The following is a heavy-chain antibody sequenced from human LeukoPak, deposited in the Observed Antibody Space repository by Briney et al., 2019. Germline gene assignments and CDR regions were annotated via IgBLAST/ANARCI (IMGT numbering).Heavy chain of an antibody. V-gene: IGHV3-7*01. CDR3: ARDFLAYCSGGSCSNHDAFDI. J-gene: IGHJ3*02. CDR1: GFTFSSYW. D-gene: IGHD2-15*01. CDR2: IKQDGSEK. Sequence: GRSLRLSCAASGFTFSSYWMSWVRQAPGKGLEWVANIKQDGSEKYYVDSVKGRFTISRDNAKNSLYLQMNSLRAEDTAVYYCARDFLAYCSGGSCSNHDAFDIWGQGTMVTVSS.